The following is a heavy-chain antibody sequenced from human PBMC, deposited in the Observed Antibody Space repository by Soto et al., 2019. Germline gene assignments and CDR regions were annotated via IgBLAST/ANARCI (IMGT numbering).Heavy chain of an antibody. Sequence: QVQLVQSGAEVKKPGASVKVSCKASGYTFTSYYMHWVRQAPGQGLEWMGIINPSGGSTSYAQKCQGRDTMTGETSTSYVDRERSSLGSEDTAVYYCARSGSSTSCHDPGGLDYYYYMDVWGKGTTVTVSS. CDR1: GYTFTSYY. V-gene: IGHV1-46*03. CDR2: INPSGGST. J-gene: IGHJ6*03. CDR3: ARSGSSTSCHDPGGLDYYYYMDV. D-gene: IGHD2-2*01.